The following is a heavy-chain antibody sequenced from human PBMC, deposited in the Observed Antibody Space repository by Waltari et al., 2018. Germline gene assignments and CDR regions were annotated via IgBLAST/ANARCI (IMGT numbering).Heavy chain of an antibody. J-gene: IGHJ6*02. CDR2: IYYSGST. V-gene: IGHV4-59*11. CDR3: ARGCSSTSCYGDYYYYYGMDV. CDR1: GRSISRHY. Sequence: QVQLQESGPGLVKPSETLSLTCTVSGRSISRHYWSWIRQPPGKGLGWLGYIYYSGSTNYNPSLKSRVTISVDTSKNQFSLKLSSVTAADTAVYYCARGCSSTSCYGDYYYYYGMDVWGQGTTVTVSS. D-gene: IGHD2-2*01.